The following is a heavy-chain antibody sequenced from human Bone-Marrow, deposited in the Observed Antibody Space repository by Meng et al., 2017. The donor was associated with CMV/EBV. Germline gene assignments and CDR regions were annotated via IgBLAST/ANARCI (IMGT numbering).Heavy chain of an antibody. CDR3: ARGQLLITIFGVVTNHWFDP. CDR2: IYYSGST. CDR1: GGSISSYY. D-gene: IGHD3-3*01. Sequence: SETLSLTCTVSGGSISSYYWSWIRQPPGKGLEWIGYIYYSGSTNYNPSLKSRVTISVDTSKNQFSLKLSSVTAADTAVYYCARGQLLITIFGVVTNHWFDPWGQGTLVTVSS. V-gene: IGHV4-59*12. J-gene: IGHJ5*02.